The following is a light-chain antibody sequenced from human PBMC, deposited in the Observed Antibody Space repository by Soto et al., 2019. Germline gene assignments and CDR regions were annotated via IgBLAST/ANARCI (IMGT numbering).Light chain of an antibody. CDR1: QSVSSK. Sequence: EIVKTQSPATLSVSPGERATLSCRASQSVSSKLGWYQQKPGQAPRLLIYGASIRATGIPARFSGSGSGTEFTLTISSLQSEDFAVYYCQQYNNWPRTFGPGTKVDIK. CDR3: QQYNNWPRT. CDR2: GAS. V-gene: IGKV3-15*01. J-gene: IGKJ3*01.